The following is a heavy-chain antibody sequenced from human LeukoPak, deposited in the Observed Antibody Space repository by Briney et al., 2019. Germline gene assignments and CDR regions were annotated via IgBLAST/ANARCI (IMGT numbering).Heavy chain of an antibody. Sequence: GGSLRLSCAASGFTFSSYAMHWVRQAPGKGLEWVAVISYDGSNKYYADSVKGRFTISRDNSKNTLYLQMNSLRAEDTAVYYCAGVRRQERYFDWLSHAPNYYYYYGMDVWGQGTTVTVSS. D-gene: IGHD3-9*01. CDR1: GFTFSSYA. CDR2: ISYDGSNK. CDR3: AGVRRQERYFDWLSHAPNYYYYYGMDV. J-gene: IGHJ6*02. V-gene: IGHV3-30-3*01.